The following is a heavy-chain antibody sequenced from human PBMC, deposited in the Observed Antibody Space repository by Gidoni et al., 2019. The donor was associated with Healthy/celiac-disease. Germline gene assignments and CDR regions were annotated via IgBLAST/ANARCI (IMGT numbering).Heavy chain of an antibody. D-gene: IGHD3-22*01. Sequence: SNAWMNWVRQAPGKGLEWVGRIKSKTDGGTTDYAAPVKGRFTISRDDSKNTLYLQMNSLKTEDTAVYYCTTLADYYDSSGLGRPDYWGQGTLVTVSS. CDR1: SNAW. V-gene: IGHV3-15*07. CDR2: IKSKTDGGTT. J-gene: IGHJ4*02. CDR3: TTLADYYDSSGLGRPDY.